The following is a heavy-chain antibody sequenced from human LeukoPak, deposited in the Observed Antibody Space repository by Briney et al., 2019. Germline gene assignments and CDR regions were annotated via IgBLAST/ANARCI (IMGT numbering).Heavy chain of an antibody. CDR3: ASTLFRITMTSAKPPEGW. Sequence: GASVKVSCKASGYTFTRYYMHWVRQAPGQGLEWMGWINPNSGGTNYAQKLQGRVTLTRDTSISTASIELSRLRSDDTAVYYCASTLFRITMTSAKPPEGWWGQGSLVTVSS. J-gene: IGHJ4*02. CDR2: INPNSGGT. D-gene: IGHD3-22*01. V-gene: IGHV1-2*02. CDR1: GYTFTRYY.